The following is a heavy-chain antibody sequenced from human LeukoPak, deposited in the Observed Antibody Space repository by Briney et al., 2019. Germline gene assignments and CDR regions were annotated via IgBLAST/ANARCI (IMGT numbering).Heavy chain of an antibody. CDR3: ARSTSGYPFDY. Sequence: SETLSLTCAVYGGSFSGYYWSWIRQPPGKGLEWIGEINHSGSTNYNPSLKGRVTISVDTSKNQFSLKLSSVTAADTAVYYCARSTSGYPFDYWGQGTLVTVSS. V-gene: IGHV4-34*01. D-gene: IGHD3-22*01. CDR1: GGSFSGYY. CDR2: INHSGST. J-gene: IGHJ4*02.